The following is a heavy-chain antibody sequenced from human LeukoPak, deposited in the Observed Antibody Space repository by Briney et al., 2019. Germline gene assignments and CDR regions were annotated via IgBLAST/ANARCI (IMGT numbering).Heavy chain of an antibody. J-gene: IGHJ3*01. CDR3: AREDPSGKYSDAFDV. CDR2: IGTAGDT. CDR1: GFTFSNYD. D-gene: IGHD1-26*01. V-gene: IGHV3-13*01. Sequence: GGSLRLSCAASGFTFSNYDMHWVRQATGKGLEWVSAIGTAGDTYYPGSVKGRFTISRENAKNSLYLQMNSLRAGDTAVYYCAREDPSGKYSDAFDVWGQGTKVTVSS.